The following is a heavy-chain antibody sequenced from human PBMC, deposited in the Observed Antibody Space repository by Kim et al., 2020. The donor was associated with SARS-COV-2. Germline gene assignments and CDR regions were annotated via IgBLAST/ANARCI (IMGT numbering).Heavy chain of an antibody. CDR2: IYHSGST. V-gene: IGHV4-4*02. J-gene: IGHJ4*02. CDR3: ASTYYYDSSGYYPSYYFDY. Sequence: SETLSLTCAVSGGSISSSNWWSWVRQPPGKGLEWIGEIYHSGSTNYNPSLKSRVTISVDKSKNQFSLKLSSVTAADTALYYCASTYYYDSSGYYPSYYFDYWGQGTLVTVSS. D-gene: IGHD3-22*01. CDR1: GGSISSSNW.